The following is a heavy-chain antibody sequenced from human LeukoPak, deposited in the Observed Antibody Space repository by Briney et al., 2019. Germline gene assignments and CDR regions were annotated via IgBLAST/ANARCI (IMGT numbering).Heavy chain of an antibody. V-gene: IGHV3-23*01. J-gene: IGHJ4*02. CDR3: ARIPRAYCGGDCYYFDY. CDR2: ISGSGGST. D-gene: IGHD2-21*02. Sequence: GGSLRLSCAASEFSVGSNYMTWVRQAPGKGLEWVSAISGSGGSTYYADSVKGRFTISRDNSKNTLYLQMNSLRAEDTAVYYCARIPRAYCGGDCYYFDYWGQGTLVTVSS. CDR1: EFSVGSNY.